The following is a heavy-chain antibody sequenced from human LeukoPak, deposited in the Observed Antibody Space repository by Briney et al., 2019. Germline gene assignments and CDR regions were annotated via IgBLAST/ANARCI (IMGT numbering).Heavy chain of an antibody. J-gene: IGHJ3*02. Sequence: GASVKVSCMASSYTFPNYAISWVRQAPGQGLEWMGWISAYNGNTNYAQKFQGRVTMTRDTSTSTAYMDLRGLRSDDTAVYYCARAAATDAFDIWGQGTMVTVSS. CDR3: ARAAATDAFDI. D-gene: IGHD2-15*01. CDR2: ISAYNGNT. CDR1: SYTFPNYA. V-gene: IGHV1-18*01.